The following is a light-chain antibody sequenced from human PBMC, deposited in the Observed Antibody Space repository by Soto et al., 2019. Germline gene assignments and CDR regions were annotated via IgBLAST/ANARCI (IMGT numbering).Light chain of an antibody. CDR3: QQYGSSPPLT. J-gene: IGKJ4*01. CDR2: GAS. V-gene: IGKV3-20*01. Sequence: EFVLTQSPGTLSLSPGERATLSCRASQSVSSSYLAWYQQKPGQAPRILIYGASTRATGIPDRFSGSGSGTDFTLTISRLEPEAFAVYYCQQYGSSPPLTFGGGTKVEIK. CDR1: QSVSSSY.